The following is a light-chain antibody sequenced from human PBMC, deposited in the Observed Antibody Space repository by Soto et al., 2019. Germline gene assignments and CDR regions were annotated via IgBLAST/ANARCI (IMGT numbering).Light chain of an antibody. V-gene: IGLV2-18*02. J-gene: IGLJ2*01. CDR3: SSYAGSNSLI. CDR1: SSDVGAYDR. Sequence: QSALTQPPSVSGSPGQSVTISCTGTSSDVGAYDRVSWYQQPPGTAPKLVIHEVSRRPSGVPDRFSGSKSGNTASLTISGLQAEDEADYSCSSYAGSNSLIFGGGTKVTVL. CDR2: EVS.